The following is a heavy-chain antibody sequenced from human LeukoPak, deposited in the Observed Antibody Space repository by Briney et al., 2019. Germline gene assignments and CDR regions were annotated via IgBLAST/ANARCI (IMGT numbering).Heavy chain of an antibody. D-gene: IGHD5-12*01. CDR3: ARGAIVATSTSTEFDY. J-gene: IGHJ4*02. V-gene: IGHV4-34*01. CDR1: GGSFSGYY. CDR2: INHSGST. Sequence: PSETLSLTCAVYGGSFSGYYWSWIRQPPGKGLEWIGEINHSGSTNYNPSLKSRVTISVDTSKNQFSLKLSSVTAADTAVYYCARGAIVATSTSTEFDYWGQGALVTVSS.